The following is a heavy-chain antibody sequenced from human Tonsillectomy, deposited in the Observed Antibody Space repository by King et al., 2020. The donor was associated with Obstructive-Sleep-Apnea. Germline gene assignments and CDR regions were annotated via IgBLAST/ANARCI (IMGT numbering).Heavy chain of an antibody. V-gene: IGHV7-4-1*02. CDR2: INTNTGNT. Sequence: QLVQSGSELKKPGASVKVSCKASGYTFTSYAMNWVRQAPGQGLEWMGWINTNTGNTTYAQVFTGRFVFSLDTSVSTAYLQISSLKAEDTAVYYCAREFAYVQVISGGNWFDPWGQGTLVTVSS. J-gene: IGHJ5*02. CDR3: AREFAYVQVISGGNWFDP. D-gene: IGHD3-10*02. CDR1: GYTFTSYA.